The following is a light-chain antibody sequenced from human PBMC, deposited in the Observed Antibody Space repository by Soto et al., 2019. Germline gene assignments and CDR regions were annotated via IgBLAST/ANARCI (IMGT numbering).Light chain of an antibody. CDR3: QQYNSYPWT. CDR1: QSISSW. J-gene: IGKJ1*01. CDR2: KGS. V-gene: IGKV1-5*03. Sequence: DIQMTQSPFTLSASVGDRVTITCRASQSISSWLAWYQQKPGQAPKLLIYKGSSLDSGVPSRFSGSGSGTEFALTSSSLQPEDFATYYWQQYNSYPWTFGEGTKEEIK.